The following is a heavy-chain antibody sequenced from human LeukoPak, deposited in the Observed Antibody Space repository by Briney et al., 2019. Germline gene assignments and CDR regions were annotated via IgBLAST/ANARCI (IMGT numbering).Heavy chain of an antibody. Sequence: SVKVPCKASGFTFTSSAVQWVRQARGQRLEXXXXIVVGSGNTNYAQKFQERVTITRDMSTSTAYMELSSLRSEDTAVYYCAAVLGSGSYLYYFDYWGQGTLVTVSS. D-gene: IGHD3-10*01. J-gene: IGHJ4*02. CDR2: IVVGSGNT. CDR3: AAVLGSGSYLYYFDY. V-gene: IGHV1-58*01. CDR1: GFTFTSSA.